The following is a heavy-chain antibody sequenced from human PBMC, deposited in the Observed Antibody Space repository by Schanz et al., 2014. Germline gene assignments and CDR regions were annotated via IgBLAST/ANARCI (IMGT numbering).Heavy chain of an antibody. Sequence: QVQLVDSGGGLVKPGGSLRLSCAASGFTFSDYYMTWIRQAPGKGLEWVSSISSTSSYIFYADSVKGRFTISRDNAKNSLYLQMNSLRAEDTAVYYCAGGEYQLLYGNWGQGTLVTVSS. CDR1: GFTFSDYY. D-gene: IGHD2-2*02. V-gene: IGHV3-11*06. J-gene: IGHJ4*02. CDR3: AGGEYQLLYGN. CDR2: ISSTSSYI.